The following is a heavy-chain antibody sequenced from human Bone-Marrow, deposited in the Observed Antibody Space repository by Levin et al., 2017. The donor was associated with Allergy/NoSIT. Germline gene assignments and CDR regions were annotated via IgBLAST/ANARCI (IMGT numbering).Heavy chain of an antibody. D-gene: IGHD2-21*01. Sequence: SCTVSGVSITSGSYYWSWIRQPAGKGLEWIGHSYTSGNITYNPSLKSRVTISLDTFKNQFSLKLRSVTAADTAVYYCARVLQYSYYYMDVWGKGTMVTVSS. CDR3: ARVLQYSYYYMDV. CDR1: GVSITSGSYY. J-gene: IGHJ6*03. V-gene: IGHV4-61*09. CDR2: SYTSGNI.